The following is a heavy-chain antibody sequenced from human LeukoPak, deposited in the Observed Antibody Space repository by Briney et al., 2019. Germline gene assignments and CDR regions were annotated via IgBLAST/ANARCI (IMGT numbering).Heavy chain of an antibody. CDR2: ISDSGGRT. CDR1: GITLSNYG. J-gene: IGHJ4*02. CDR3: AKRGVVIRVILVGFHKEAYYFDS. Sequence: GGSLSLSCAVSGITLSNYGMSWVRQAPGKGLEWVAGISDSGGRTNYADSVKGRFTISRDNPKNTLYLQMNSLRAEDTAVYFCAKRGVVIRVILVGFHKEAYYFDSWGQGALVTVSS. D-gene: IGHD3-22*01. V-gene: IGHV3-23*01.